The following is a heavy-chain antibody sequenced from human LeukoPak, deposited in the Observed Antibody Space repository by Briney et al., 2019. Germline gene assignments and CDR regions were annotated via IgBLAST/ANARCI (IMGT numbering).Heavy chain of an antibody. Sequence: ASVKVSCKASGYTFTSYGISWVRQAPGQGLEWMGWISAYNGNTNYAQKLQGRVTMTTDTSTSTAYMELRSLRSDDTAVYYCASSTLNYYYYYMDVWGKGTTVTVSS. CDR2: ISAYNGNT. CDR3: ASSTLNYYYYYMDV. D-gene: IGHD2-2*01. CDR1: GYTFTSYG. V-gene: IGHV1-18*01. J-gene: IGHJ6*03.